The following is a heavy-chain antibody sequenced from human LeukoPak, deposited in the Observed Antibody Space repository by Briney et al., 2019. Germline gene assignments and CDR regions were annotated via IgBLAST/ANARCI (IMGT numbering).Heavy chain of an antibody. V-gene: IGHV3-30*04. Sequence: GGSLRLSCAASGFTFSSYAMHWVRQAPGKGLEWVAVISYDGSNKYYADSVKGRFTISRDNSKNTLYLQMNSLRAEDTAVYYCARDKLAAAKPRVFDPWGQGTLVTVSS. CDR1: GFTFSSYA. CDR2: ISYDGSNK. D-gene: IGHD6-13*01. CDR3: ARDKLAAAKPRVFDP. J-gene: IGHJ5*02.